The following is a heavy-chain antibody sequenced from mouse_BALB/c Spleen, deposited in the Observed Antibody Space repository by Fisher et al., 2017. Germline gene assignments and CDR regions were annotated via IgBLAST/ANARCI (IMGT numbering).Heavy chain of an antibody. Sequence: KFKGKATMTADTSSNTAYLQLSSLTSEDTAVYYCNANGIMDYWGQGTSVTVSS. CDR3: NANGIMDY. V-gene: IGHV14-4*02. D-gene: IGHD4-1*01. J-gene: IGHJ4*01.